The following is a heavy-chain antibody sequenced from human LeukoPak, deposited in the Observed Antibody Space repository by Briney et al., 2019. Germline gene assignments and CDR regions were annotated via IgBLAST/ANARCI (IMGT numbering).Heavy chain of an antibody. D-gene: IGHD5-12*01. V-gene: IGHV1-8*01. CDR1: GYTFTSYD. CDR3: ARGPYYIVATAYYYYMDV. J-gene: IGHJ6*03. CDR2: MNPNSGNT. Sequence: GASVKVSCKASGYTFTSYDINWVRQATGQGLEWMGWMNPNSGNTGYPQKFQGRVTMTRDMSTSTVYMELSSLRSEDTAVYYCARGPYYIVATAYYYYMDVWGKGTTVTVSS.